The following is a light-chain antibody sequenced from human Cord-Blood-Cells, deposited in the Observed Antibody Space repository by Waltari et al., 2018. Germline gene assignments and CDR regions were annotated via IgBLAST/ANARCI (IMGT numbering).Light chain of an antibody. J-gene: IGKJ4*01. CDR3: QQRSNWPLT. CDR2: DAS. Sequence: EIVLTQSPATLTLSPGERATLSCRASQSVSSYLAWYQQKPGQAPRLLIYDASNRATCIPARFSGSGSGTDFTLTISGLEPEDFAVYYCQQRSNWPLTFGGWTKVEIK. CDR1: QSVSSY. V-gene: IGKV3-11*01.